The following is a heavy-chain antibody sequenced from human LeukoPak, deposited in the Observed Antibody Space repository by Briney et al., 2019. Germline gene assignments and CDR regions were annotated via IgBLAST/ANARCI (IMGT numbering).Heavy chain of an antibody. Sequence: GEPLNFSCKRSGYSFTSYWIGGARQMQGKGLEGIGIFYPGDSDTRYSPSFQGQVTISADKSLSSAYLQWSSLKASDTAMYYCARLGASGGHYHDYWGQGTLVTVSS. D-gene: IGHD3-10*01. CDR1: GYSFTSYW. CDR3: ARLGASGGHYHDY. V-gene: IGHV5-51*01. CDR2: FYPGDSDT. J-gene: IGHJ4*02.